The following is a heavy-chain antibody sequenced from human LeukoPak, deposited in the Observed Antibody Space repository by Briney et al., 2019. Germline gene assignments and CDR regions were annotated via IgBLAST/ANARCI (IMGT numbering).Heavy chain of an antibody. CDR1: GFTFSSYS. Sequence: GGSLRLSCAASGFTFSSYSMNWVRQAPGKGLEWVSYISSSSSTIYYADSVKGRFTISRDNAKNSLYLQMNSLRAEDTAVYYCARPRIVGATTFDYWGQGTLVTVSS. J-gene: IGHJ4*02. CDR3: ARPRIVGATTFDY. V-gene: IGHV3-48*01. D-gene: IGHD1-26*01. CDR2: ISSSSSTI.